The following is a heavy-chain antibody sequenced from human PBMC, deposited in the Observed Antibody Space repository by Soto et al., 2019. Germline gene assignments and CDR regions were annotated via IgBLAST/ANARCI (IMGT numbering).Heavy chain of an antibody. J-gene: IGHJ4*02. CDR2: IKSKTDSGTA. CDR1: GFTFTDAW. V-gene: IGHV3-15*07. D-gene: IGHD5-18*01. CDR3: TTGMQLWF. Sequence: VQLVESGGGLVKPGGSLRFSCAASGFTFTDAWMNWVRQAPGKGLEWVGRIKSKTDSGTADYAAPVKGRFTISRDDSKYTVYLQMNSLKIDVTAVYYCTTGMQLWFWGQGTLVTVSS.